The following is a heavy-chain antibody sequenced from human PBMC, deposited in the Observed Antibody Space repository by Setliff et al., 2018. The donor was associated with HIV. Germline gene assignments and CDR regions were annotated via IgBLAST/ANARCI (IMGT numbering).Heavy chain of an antibody. CDR1: GFTFSGYW. J-gene: IGHJ4*02. V-gene: IGHV3-7*01. CDR3: ARAAPRAGAAPLAYDY. Sequence: GGSLRLSCAASGFTFSGYWMSWVRQAPGKGLEWVANINQDGGETYYKDSVKGRLAISRDNANNSLHLQMNSLRVEDTAIYYCARAAPRAGAAPLAYDYWGQGSLVTVSS. CDR2: INQDGGET. D-gene: IGHD1-26*01.